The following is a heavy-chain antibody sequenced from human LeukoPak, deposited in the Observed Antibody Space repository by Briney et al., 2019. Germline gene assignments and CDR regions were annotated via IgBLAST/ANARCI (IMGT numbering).Heavy chain of an antibody. Sequence: PGGSLRLSCAGSGFIFSDFGMNWVRQAPGKGLEWVSTIKSAGDSTSYADSVKGRFTISRDNSKNTLYLQMNSLRDEDTAIYYCAKLGWAGVVTSPPLHWGQGTLVTVSS. CDR1: GFIFSDFG. CDR3: AKLGWAGVVTSPPLH. V-gene: IGHV3-23*01. CDR2: IKSAGDST. J-gene: IGHJ4*02. D-gene: IGHD3-3*01.